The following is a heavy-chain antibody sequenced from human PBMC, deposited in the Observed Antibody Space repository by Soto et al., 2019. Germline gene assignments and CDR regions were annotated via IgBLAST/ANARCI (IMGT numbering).Heavy chain of an antibody. CDR2: ISSSGSTI. V-gene: IGHV3-11*01. Sequence: QVQLVESGGGLVKPGGSLRLSCAASGFTFSDYYMSWIRQAPGKGLEWVSYISSSGSTIYYADSVKGRFTISRDNAKNSLYLQMNSLRAEDTAVYYCARRYCSGGSCPLVSFKYYFDYRGQGTLVTVSS. CDR3: ARRYCSGGSCPLVSFKYYFDY. CDR1: GFTFSDYY. J-gene: IGHJ4*02. D-gene: IGHD2-15*01.